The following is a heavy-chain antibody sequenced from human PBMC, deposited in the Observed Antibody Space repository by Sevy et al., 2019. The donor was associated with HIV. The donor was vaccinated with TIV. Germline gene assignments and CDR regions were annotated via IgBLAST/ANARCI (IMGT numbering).Heavy chain of an antibody. CDR2: ISYDGSNK. J-gene: IGHJ4*02. CDR3: ARESSYGSGRPLDY. CDR1: GFTFSSYA. V-gene: IGHV3-30-3*01. Sequence: GGSLRLSCAASGFTFSSYAMHWVRQAPGKGLEWVAVISYDGSNKYYADSVKGRFTISGDNSKNTLYLQMNSLRAEDTAVYYCARESSYGSGRPLDYWGQGTLVTVSS. D-gene: IGHD3-10*01.